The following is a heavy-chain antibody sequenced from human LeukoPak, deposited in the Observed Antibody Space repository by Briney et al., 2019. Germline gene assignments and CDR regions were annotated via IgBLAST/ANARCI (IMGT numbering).Heavy chain of an antibody. CDR1: GGSISSYY. J-gene: IGHJ6*03. V-gene: IGHV4-4*07. CDR2: IYTSGST. D-gene: IGHD2-2*01. CDR3: ARGREDIVVVPAAMMGYYYYYYMDV. Sequence: PSETLSLTCTVSGGSISSYYWSWIRQPAGKGLEWIGRIYTSGSTNYNPSLKSRVTISVDTSKNQFSLKLSSVTAADTAVYYCARGREDIVVVPAAMMGYYYYYYMDVWGKGTTVTVSS.